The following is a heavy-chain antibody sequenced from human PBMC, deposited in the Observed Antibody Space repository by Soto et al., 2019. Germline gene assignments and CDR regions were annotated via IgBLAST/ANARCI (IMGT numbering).Heavy chain of an antibody. V-gene: IGHV3-49*03. D-gene: IGHD3-3*01. J-gene: IGHJ6*02. CDR3: TSSLSRNYDFWTGYYYYGMDV. CDR2: IRSKAYGGTT. CDR1: GFTFGDYA. Sequence: GSLRLSCTASGFTFGDYAMSWFRQAPGKGLEWVGFIRSKAYGGTTEYAASVKGRFTISRDDSKSIAYLQMNSLKTEDTAVYYCTSSLSRNYDFWTGYYYYGMDVWGQGTTVTVSS.